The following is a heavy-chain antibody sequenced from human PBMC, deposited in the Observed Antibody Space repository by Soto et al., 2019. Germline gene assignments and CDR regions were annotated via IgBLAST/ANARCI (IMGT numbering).Heavy chain of an antibody. J-gene: IGHJ4*02. CDR1: GFTFSSYA. CDR2: ISGSGTNT. Sequence: EMQLLQSGGGLVQPGGSLRLSCAASGFTFSSYAMNWVRQAPGKGLEWVSTISGSGTNTYHADSVEGRFTISRDNSRNTLYLQMNSLRAEDTAIYYCAKKVLRETTEDYWGHVAEAVDSWGRGTLVTVFS. CDR3: AKKVLRETTEDYWGHVAEAVDS. D-gene: IGHD6-19*01. V-gene: IGHV3-23*01.